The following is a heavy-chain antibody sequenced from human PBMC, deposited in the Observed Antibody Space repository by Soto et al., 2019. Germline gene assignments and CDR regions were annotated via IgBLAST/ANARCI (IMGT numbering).Heavy chain of an antibody. CDR3: ARGFLPPGWSDP. CDR1: GGTFSSYA. CDR2: IIPIFGTA. D-gene: IGHD3-3*01. V-gene: IGHV1-69*06. Sequence: ASVKVSCKASGGTFSSYAISWVRQAPGQGLEWMGGIIPIFGTANYAQKFQGRVTITADKSTSTAYMELSSLRSEDTAVYYCARGFLPPGWSDPWGQGTLVTVSS. J-gene: IGHJ5*02.